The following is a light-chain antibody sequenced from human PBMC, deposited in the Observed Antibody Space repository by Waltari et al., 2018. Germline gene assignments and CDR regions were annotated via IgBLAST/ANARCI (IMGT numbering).Light chain of an antibody. J-gene: IGKJ3*01. CDR2: DAS. V-gene: IGKV1-33*01. CDR3: QRYDNLPIFA. CDR1: QDITHY. Sequence: DIQLTQSPPSLSASVGDRVTITCRASQDITHYLNWYQQKPGKAPKLLIHDASKLEIGVPSRFSGSQSGTHFTLTISSLQPEDIGTYYCQRYDNLPIFAFGPGTKVEI.